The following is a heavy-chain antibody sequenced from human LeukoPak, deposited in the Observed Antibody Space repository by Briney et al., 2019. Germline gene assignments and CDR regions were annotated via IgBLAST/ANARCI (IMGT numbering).Heavy chain of an antibody. Sequence: PGGSLRLSCAASGFTFSSYGMHWVRQAPGKGLEWVAVISYDGSNKYYADSVKGRFTISRDNSKNTLYLQMNSLRAEDTAVYYCAKDGGSGYSYYYYGMDVWGQGTTVTVSS. V-gene: IGHV3-30*18. CDR1: GFTFSSYG. J-gene: IGHJ6*02. CDR2: ISYDGSNK. D-gene: IGHD3-22*01. CDR3: AKDGGSGYSYYYYGMDV.